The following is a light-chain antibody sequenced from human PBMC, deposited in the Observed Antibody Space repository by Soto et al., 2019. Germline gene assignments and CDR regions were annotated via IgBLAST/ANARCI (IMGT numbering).Light chain of an antibody. J-gene: IGKJ1*01. Sequence: EIILTQSPGTVSLSPMEIATLSFMASQSVSSTYLAWYQQRPGQAPRLLIYGASSRATGIPDRFSGSGSGTDFTLTISRLEPEDFAVYYCHQYSSSTKTFGQGTKVDIK. CDR2: GAS. CDR3: HQYSSSTKT. CDR1: QSVSSTY. V-gene: IGKV3-20*01.